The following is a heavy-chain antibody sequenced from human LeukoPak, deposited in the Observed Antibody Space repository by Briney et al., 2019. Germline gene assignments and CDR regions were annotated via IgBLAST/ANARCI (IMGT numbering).Heavy chain of an antibody. Sequence: PSETLSLTCTVSGGPVSSSHYYWSWIRQPPGKGLEWIGYIYYTGSTNYNPSRKSRVTISVDTSKNQFSLKLSSVTAADTAVYYCARDGNTAVISSGGMDVWGKGTTVTVSS. V-gene: IGHV4-61*01. J-gene: IGHJ6*04. D-gene: IGHD5-18*01. CDR2: IYYTGST. CDR3: ARDGNTAVISSGGMDV. CDR1: GGPVSSSHYY.